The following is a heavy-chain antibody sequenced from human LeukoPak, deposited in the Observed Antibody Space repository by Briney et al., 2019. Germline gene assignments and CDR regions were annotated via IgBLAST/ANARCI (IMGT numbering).Heavy chain of an antibody. J-gene: IGHJ4*02. CDR2: IKSKTNAGTT. V-gene: IGHV3-15*01. CDR1: GFTFSDAW. Sequence: PGGSLRLSCSASGFTFSDAWMSWVRQVPGKGLEWVGHIKSKTNAGTTDYAAPVKGRFTISKGDSKNTLYLQMNNLKTEDAAVYYCATYGSGRKFDYWGQGTLVTVSS. CDR3: ATYGSGRKFDY. D-gene: IGHD3-10*01.